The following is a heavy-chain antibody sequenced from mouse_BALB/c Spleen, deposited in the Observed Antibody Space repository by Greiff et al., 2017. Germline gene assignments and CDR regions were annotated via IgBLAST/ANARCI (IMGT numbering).Heavy chain of an antibody. D-gene: IGHD2-14*01. CDR3: ARSIYYRYDVYFDY. CDR2: ISSGGSYT. CDR1: GFTFSSYG. J-gene: IGHJ2*01. V-gene: IGHV5-6*01. Sequence: EVQRVESGGDLVKPGGSLKLSCAASGFTFSSYGMSWVRQTPDKRLEWVATISSGGSYTYYPDSVKGRFTISRDNAKNTLYLQMSSLKSEDTAMYYCARSIYYRYDVYFDYWGQGTTLTVSS.